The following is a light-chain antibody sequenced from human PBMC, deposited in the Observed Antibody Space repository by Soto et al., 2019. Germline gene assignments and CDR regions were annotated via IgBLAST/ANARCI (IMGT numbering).Light chain of an antibody. CDR2: GVS. J-gene: IGKJ2*01. Sequence: IVLTQSPGTLSLAPGKGATLSCRASQSLSSDSLAWYRQKLGQAPRLLIYGVSKRATGLPDRFSGGGSGTDFTLTITRLEPQDSAVYYCHQYGTPPPTFGQGTRLEIK. V-gene: IGKV3-20*01. CDR3: HQYGTPPPT. CDR1: QSLSSDS.